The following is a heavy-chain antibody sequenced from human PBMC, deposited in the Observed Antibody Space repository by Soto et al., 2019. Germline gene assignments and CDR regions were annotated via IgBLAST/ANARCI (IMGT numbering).Heavy chain of an antibody. D-gene: IGHD6-6*01. J-gene: IGHJ4*02. CDR3: ARVLAARASRDFDY. Sequence: QVQLQQWGAGLLKPSETLSLTCAVYGGSFSTDYWSWIRQPPGTGLEWIGEINPSGGTNYNPSLKSRVTISVATPRNQCSLKLSSVTAADTAVYYCARVLAARASRDFDYWGQGTLVTVSS. V-gene: IGHV4-34*01. CDR1: GGSFSTDY. CDR2: INPSGGT.